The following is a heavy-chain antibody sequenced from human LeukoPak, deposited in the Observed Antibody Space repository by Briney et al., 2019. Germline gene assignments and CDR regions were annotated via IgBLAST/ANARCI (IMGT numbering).Heavy chain of an antibody. CDR2: ISGSGGST. J-gene: IGHJ4*02. CDR1: GFTFSSYA. CDR3: ARGGYYYDSSAYSDY. D-gene: IGHD3-22*01. V-gene: IGHV3-23*01. Sequence: PGGSLRLSCAASGFTFSSYAMSWVRQAPGKGLEWVSAISGSGGSTYYADSVKGRFTISRDNSKNTLYLQMNSLRAEDTAVYYCARGGYYYDSSAYSDYWGQGTLVTVSS.